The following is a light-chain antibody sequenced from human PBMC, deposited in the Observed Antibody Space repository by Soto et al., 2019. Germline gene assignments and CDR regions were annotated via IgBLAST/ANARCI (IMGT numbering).Light chain of an antibody. V-gene: IGKV3-11*01. CDR1: QSFRGL. J-gene: IGKJ3*01. Sequence: EIVLTQSPGTLSLSPGERATLSCRASQSFRGLLAWYQQKPGQAPRLLIYDAYNRATGIPPRFSGSGSGTDSTCTISCLEPEAPAVYYSQPRHMRPNTFSPGTKLDIK. CDR2: DAY. CDR3: QPRHMRPNT.